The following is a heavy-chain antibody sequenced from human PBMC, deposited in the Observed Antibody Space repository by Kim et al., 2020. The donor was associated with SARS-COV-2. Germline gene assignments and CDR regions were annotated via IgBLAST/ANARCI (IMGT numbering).Heavy chain of an antibody. D-gene: IGHD5-12*01. Sequence: GGSLRLSCTASGFYFIDAWMTWVRQAPGKGLECVCRIKSKRGGQTTEYAAPVKGRSTISRDDSRNTIYLQMNSLTAEDTAVYYCTKVSAMATQGLEYWGQGTLGTVSS. CDR3: TKVSAMATQGLEY. J-gene: IGHJ4*02. CDR1: GFYFIDAW. CDR2: IKSKRGGQTT. V-gene: IGHV3-15*01.